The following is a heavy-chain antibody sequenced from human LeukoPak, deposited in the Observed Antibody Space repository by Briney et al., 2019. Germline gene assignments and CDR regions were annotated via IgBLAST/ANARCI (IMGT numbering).Heavy chain of an antibody. D-gene: IGHD3-16*02. V-gene: IGHV1-46*01. CDR3: ARGFTVYRSSLDY. CDR2: INPSGGVT. J-gene: IGHJ4*02. Sequence: ASVKVSCKASGYTFTSYYMHWVRQAPGQGLEWMGFINPSGGVTTYAQKFQGSVTMTRDTSTSTVYMELSSLRSEDTAVYYCARGFTVYRSSLDYWGQGTLVTVSS. CDR1: GYTFTSYY.